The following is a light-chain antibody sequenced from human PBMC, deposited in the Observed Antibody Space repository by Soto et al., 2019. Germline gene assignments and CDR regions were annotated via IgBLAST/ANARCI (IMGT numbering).Light chain of an antibody. CDR2: DVR. CDR1: SSDVGGYNA. V-gene: IGLV2-14*01. Sequence: QSALTQPASVSGSLGQSITISCTGTSSDVGGYNAIPWYQQHPGKAPKFIIYDVRNRPSGVSNRFSGSRSGNTASLTISGLQAEDEADYYCSSYTSSSTVIFGGGTQLTVL. CDR3: SSYTSSSTVI. J-gene: IGLJ2*01.